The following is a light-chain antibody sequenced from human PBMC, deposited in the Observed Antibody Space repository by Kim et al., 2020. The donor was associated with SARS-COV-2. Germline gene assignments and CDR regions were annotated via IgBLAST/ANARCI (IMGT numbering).Light chain of an antibody. CDR2: VVS. CDR1: SSDVGCNNY. CDR3: CSYAGSYTYV. Sequence: QAVTCSCSGTSSDVGCNNYFSWYQQHPGKAPKHMIYVVSKRPSGVPDRFSGSKSGNTASLTISGLQAEDEADYYCCSYAGSYTYVFGTGTKVTVL. V-gene: IGLV2-11*01. J-gene: IGLJ1*01.